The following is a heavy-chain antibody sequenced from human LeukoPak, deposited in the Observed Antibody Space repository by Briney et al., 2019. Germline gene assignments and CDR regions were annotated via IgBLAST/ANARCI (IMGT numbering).Heavy chain of an antibody. J-gene: IGHJ4*02. Sequence: GGSLRLSCAASGFTFSSYSMNWVRQAPGKGLEWVSYISSSSSTIYYADSVKGRLTISRDNAKNSLYLQMNSLRAEDTAVYYCARTLIVVVTDVGFDYWGQGTLVTVSS. CDR1: GFTFSSYS. CDR3: ARTLIVVVTDVGFDY. CDR2: ISSSSSTI. V-gene: IGHV3-48*01. D-gene: IGHD3-22*01.